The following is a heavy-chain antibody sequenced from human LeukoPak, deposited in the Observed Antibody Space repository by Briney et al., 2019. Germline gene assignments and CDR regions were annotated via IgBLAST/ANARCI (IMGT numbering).Heavy chain of an antibody. CDR2: TYYSGST. V-gene: IGHV4-61*01. Sequence: SETLSLTCTVSGGSVSSGSYYWSWIRQPPGKGLEWIGYTYYSGSTNYNPSLKSRVTISVDTSKNQFSLKLSSVTAADTAVYYCASKGYSYGYYYFDYWGQGTLVTVSS. D-gene: IGHD5-18*01. CDR1: GGSVSSGSYY. J-gene: IGHJ4*02. CDR3: ASKGYSYGYYYFDY.